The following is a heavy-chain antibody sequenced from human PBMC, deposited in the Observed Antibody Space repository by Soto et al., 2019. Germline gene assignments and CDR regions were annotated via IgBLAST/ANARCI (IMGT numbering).Heavy chain of an antibody. V-gene: IGHV3-23*01. Sequence: GGSLRLSCAASGFTFSSYAMSWVRQAPGKGLEWVSAISGSGGSTYYADSVKGRFTISRDNSKNTLYLQMNSLRAEDTAVYYCAKELTWELLRGYYYYGMDVWGQGTTVTVSS. CDR3: AKELTWELLRGYYYYGMDV. J-gene: IGHJ6*02. CDR1: GFTFSSYA. CDR2: ISGSGGST. D-gene: IGHD1-26*01.